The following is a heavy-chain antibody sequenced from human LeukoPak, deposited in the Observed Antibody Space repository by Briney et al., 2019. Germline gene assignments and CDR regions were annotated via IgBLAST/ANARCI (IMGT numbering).Heavy chain of an antibody. J-gene: IGHJ6*03. Sequence: RCLRLSCAASGFAFSSFAMGWVRQSPGKGLEWLSTITVGGNTTFYSDSVKGRFTISRDNSKNTLYLHMDSLRPDDTATYYCTKELHVAVAVADYYHFYMDVWGRGTAVTVSS. CDR3: TKELHVAVAVADYYHFYMDV. V-gene: IGHV3-23*01. D-gene: IGHD6-19*01. CDR1: GFAFSSFA. CDR2: ITVGGNTT.